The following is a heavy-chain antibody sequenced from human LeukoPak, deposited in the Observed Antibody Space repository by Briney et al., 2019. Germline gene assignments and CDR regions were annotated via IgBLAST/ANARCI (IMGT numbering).Heavy chain of an antibody. Sequence: PSETLSLTCTVSGDSMSRGDYYWSWIRQYPGKGLEWIGYIEYSGSAHYNPSLKSRFAISLDTSKKQFSLKLSSVTAADTAVYYCATQAKFGELPHEPFDYWGQGTLVTVSS. V-gene: IGHV4-31*03. D-gene: IGHD3-10*01. J-gene: IGHJ4*02. CDR1: GDSMSRGDYY. CDR3: ATQAKFGELPHEPFDY. CDR2: IEYSGSA.